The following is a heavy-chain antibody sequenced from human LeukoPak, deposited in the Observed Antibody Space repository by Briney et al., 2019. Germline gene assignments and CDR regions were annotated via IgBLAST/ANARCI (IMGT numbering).Heavy chain of an antibody. CDR3: QVGWEPGVFDY. CDR2: ISAYNGNT. V-gene: IGHV1-18*01. J-gene: IGHJ4*02. Sequence: ASVNVSCKSSSYTFTIYGIRGVRQAPGQGLEWMGWISAYNGNTNYAQKLQGRVTMTTDTSTSTAYMELGSLRSDDTAVYYCQVGWEPGVFDYWGQGTLVTVSS. CDR1: SYTFTIYG. D-gene: IGHD1-26*01.